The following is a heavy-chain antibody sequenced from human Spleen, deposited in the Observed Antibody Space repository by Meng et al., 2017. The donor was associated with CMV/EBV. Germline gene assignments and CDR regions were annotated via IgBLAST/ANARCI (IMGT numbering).Heavy chain of an antibody. CDR3: AKPGAEFDHYFDY. Sequence: GGSLRLSCAASGFTFSSYEMNWVRQAPGKGLEWVSYISSSGSTIYYADSVKGRFTISRDNAKNTLHLQMNSLRVEDTAVYYCAKPGAEFDHYFDYWGQGTLVTVSS. CDR2: ISSSGSTI. D-gene: IGHD1-14*01. V-gene: IGHV3-48*03. J-gene: IGHJ4*02. CDR1: GFTFSSYE.